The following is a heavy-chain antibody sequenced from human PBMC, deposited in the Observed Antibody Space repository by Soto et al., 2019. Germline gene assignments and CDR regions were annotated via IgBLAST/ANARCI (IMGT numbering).Heavy chain of an antibody. CDR1: GCSMSSYY. J-gene: IGHJ5*02. CDR2: IYYSGST. D-gene: IGHD6-13*01. CDR3: ARAEVAAALFDP. V-gene: IGHV4-59*01. Sequence: PAESLSRTCTVSGCSMSSYYWSWIRQPPGKGLEWIGYIYYSGSTNYNPSLKSRVTISVDTSKNQFSLKLSSVTAADTAVYYCARAEVAAALFDPWGQGTLVTVSS.